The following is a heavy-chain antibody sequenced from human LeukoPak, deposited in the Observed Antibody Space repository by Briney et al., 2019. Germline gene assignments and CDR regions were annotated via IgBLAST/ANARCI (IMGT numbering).Heavy chain of an antibody. CDR1: GFTFRSYA. D-gene: IGHD2-15*01. J-gene: IGHJ4*02. CDR2: IYASGAST. V-gene: IGHV3-23*01. Sequence: GGSLRLSCAASGFTFRSYAMSWVRQAPGQGLEWVSIIYASGASTNYADSVRGRFTISRDNSKNTLYLQMNSLRAEDTAVYYCARDQCSGGSCYFDYWGQGTLVTVSS. CDR3: ARDQCSGGSCYFDY.